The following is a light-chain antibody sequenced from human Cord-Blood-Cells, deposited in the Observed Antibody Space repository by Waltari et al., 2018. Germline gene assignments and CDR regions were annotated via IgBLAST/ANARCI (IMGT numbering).Light chain of an antibody. J-gene: IGLJ2*01. CDR1: SSDVGGYNY. CDR2: EVS. CDR3: SSYAGSNNFVV. V-gene: IGLV2-8*01. Sequence: QSALTQPPSASGSPAQSVTISCTGTSSDVGGYNYVSWYQQHPGKAPKLMIYEVSKRPSGFPDRFSGSKSGNTASLTVSGLQAEDEADYYCSSYAGSNNFVVFGGGTKLTVL.